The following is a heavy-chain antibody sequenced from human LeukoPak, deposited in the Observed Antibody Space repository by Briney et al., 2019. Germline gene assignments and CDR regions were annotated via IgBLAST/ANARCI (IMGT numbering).Heavy chain of an antibody. CDR3: WKDRRGALGTSGCFDH. CDR2: ISFDGANT. Sequence: RSLRLSCAASGFVFSSYAMHWVRQAPGKGLEWVAIISFDGANTYYADSVKGRFTISRDNSKNTLYLQMNSLRSGDTSVYYCWKDRRGALGTSGCFDHWGQGTLVTVSS. J-gene: IGHJ4*02. V-gene: IGHV3-30-3*01. D-gene: IGHD2-2*01. CDR1: GFVFSSYA.